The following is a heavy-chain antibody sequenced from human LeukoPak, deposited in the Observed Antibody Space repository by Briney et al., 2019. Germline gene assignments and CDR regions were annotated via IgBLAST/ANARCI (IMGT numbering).Heavy chain of an antibody. Sequence: XGSTNYNPSLKSRVTISVDTSKNQFSLKLSSVTAADTAVYYCARGLHYYGSGSYYNAELDYWGQGTLVTVSS. CDR3: ARGLHYYGSGSYYNAELDY. V-gene: IGHV4-34*01. CDR2: XGST. J-gene: IGHJ4*02. D-gene: IGHD3-10*01.